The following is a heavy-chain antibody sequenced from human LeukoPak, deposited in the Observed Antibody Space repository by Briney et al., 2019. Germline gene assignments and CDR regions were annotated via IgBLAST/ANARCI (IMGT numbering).Heavy chain of an antibody. D-gene: IGHD3-3*01. CDR3: ARGLFGVINPTDY. CDR2: ISSSGTYL. Sequence: GGSLRLSCAASGFTFSNYAMHWVRQAPGQGLEWVSSISSSGTYLYYADSVKGRFTISRDNAKDSLYLQMNSLSVEDTAVYFCARGLFGVINPTDYWGQGTLVTVSS. CDR1: GFTFSNYA. J-gene: IGHJ4*02. V-gene: IGHV3-21*01.